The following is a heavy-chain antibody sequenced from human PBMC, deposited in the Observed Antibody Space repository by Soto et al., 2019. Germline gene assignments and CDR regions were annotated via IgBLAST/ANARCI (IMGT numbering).Heavy chain of an antibody. CDR1: GYSFTSYW. Sequence: VESLKISCKGSGYSFTSYWIGWVRQMPGKGLEWMGIIYPGDSDTRYSPSFQGQVTISADKSISTAYLQWSSLKASDTAMYYCARSIAARLNWFDPWGQGTLVTVSS. V-gene: IGHV5-51*01. CDR2: IYPGDSDT. CDR3: ARSIAARLNWFDP. J-gene: IGHJ5*02. D-gene: IGHD6-6*01.